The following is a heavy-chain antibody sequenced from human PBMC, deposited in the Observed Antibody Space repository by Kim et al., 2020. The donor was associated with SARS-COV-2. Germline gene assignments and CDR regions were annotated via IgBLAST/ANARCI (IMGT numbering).Heavy chain of an antibody. Sequence: SETLSLTCTVSGGSISSYYWSWIRQPPGKGLEWIGYIYYSGSTNYNPSLKSRVTISVDTSKNQFSLKLSSVTAADTAVYYCARDGDYGEYFQHWGQGTL. D-gene: IGHD4-17*01. CDR2: IYYSGST. CDR1: GGSISSYY. V-gene: IGHV4-59*01. J-gene: IGHJ1*01. CDR3: ARDGDYGEYFQH.